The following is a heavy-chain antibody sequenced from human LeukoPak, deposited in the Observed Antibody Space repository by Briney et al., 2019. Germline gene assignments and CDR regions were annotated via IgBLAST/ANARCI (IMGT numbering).Heavy chain of an antibody. CDR2: ISGDGGST. CDR3: AKDTLDG. CDR1: GFTFADYA. V-gene: IGHV3-43*02. J-gene: IGHJ4*02. Sequence: GGSLRLSCAASGFTFADYAMHWVRQAPGKGLEWVSLISGDGGSTYSADSVKGRVTISRDKSKNTLYPKINSLRTEDTALYYCAKDTLDGWGQGTLVTVSS.